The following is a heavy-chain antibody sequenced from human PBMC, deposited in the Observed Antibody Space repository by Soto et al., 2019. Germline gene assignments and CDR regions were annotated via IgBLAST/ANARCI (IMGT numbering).Heavy chain of an antibody. J-gene: IGHJ4*02. CDR1: GGTFSTYS. CDR2: IIPIFGTA. V-gene: IGHV1-69*06. D-gene: IGHD1-26*01. CDR3: ASSSGNNNGVGTNYNFDY. Sequence: QVQLVQSGAEVKKPGSSVKLSCKTSGGTFSTYSIVWVRQAPGEGLEWMGGIIPIFGTANYAQKVQDRVTITGAKSTNTVFMELSSLKSTDTAMYYCASSSGNNNGVGTNYNFDYWGQGTLVTVSS.